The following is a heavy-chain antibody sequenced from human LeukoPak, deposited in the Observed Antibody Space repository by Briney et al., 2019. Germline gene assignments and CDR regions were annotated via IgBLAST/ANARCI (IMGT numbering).Heavy chain of an antibody. CDR1: GGSISSYY. V-gene: IGHV4-59*01. Sequence: SETLSLTCTVSGGSISSYYWSWFRQPPGKGLEWIGYIYYSGSTNYNPSLKSRVTISVDTSKNQFSLKLSSVTAADTAVYYCARDLISGPGAFDIWGQGTMVTVSS. J-gene: IGHJ3*02. CDR3: ARDLISGPGAFDI. CDR2: IYYSGST. D-gene: IGHD2-15*01.